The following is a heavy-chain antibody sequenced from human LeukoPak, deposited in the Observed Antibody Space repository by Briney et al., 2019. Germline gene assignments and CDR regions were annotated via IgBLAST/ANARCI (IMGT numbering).Heavy chain of an antibody. J-gene: IGHJ4*02. CDR3: ARTYYDSTFGY. V-gene: IGHV4-34*01. D-gene: IGHD3-22*01. Sequence: SETLSLTCAVYGVSFSGYYWSWIRQPPGKGLEWIGEINHSGSTNYNPSLKSRVTISVDTSKNQFSLKLSSVTAADTAVYYCARTYYDSTFGYWGQGTLVTVSS. CDR1: GVSFSGYY. CDR2: INHSGST.